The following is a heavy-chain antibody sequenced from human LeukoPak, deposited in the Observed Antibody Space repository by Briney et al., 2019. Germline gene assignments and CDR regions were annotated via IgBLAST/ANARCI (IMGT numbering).Heavy chain of an antibody. J-gene: IGHJ4*02. CDR1: GGSISSYY. CDR3: ARYYYDSIGYYYFDY. V-gene: IGHV4-59*01. D-gene: IGHD3-22*01. Sequence: PSETLSLTCTVSGGSISSYYWSWIRQPPGKGLEWIGYIYYSGSTNYNPSLKSRVTISVDTSKNQFSLKLSSVTAADTAVYYCARYYYDSIGYYYFDYWGQGTLVTVSS. CDR2: IYYSGST.